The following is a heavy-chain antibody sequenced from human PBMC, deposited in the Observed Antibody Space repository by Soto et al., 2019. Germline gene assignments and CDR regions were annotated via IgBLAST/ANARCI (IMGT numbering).Heavy chain of an antibody. CDR1: GDSVASHY. CDR3: TRSPSMSRGVILGC. Sequence: PSETLFLTRPFPGDSVASHYLTWARRCPEKLLKKIVYMYYTVVSHYKPSLKSRLTSSLDRSKNQLPLQLTSVTVVDTAVYYFTRSPSMSRGVILGCWGQGMLVTVSS. CDR2: MYYTVVS. D-gene: IGHD3-10*01. J-gene: IGHJ4*02. V-gene: IGHV4-59*02.